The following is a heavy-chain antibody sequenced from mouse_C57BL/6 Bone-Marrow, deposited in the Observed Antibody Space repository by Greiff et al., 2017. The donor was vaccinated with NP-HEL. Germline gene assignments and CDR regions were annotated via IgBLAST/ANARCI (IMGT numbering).Heavy chain of an antibody. Sequence: QVQLKQPGAELVRPGTSVKLSCKASGYTFTSYWMHWVKQRPGQGLEWIGVIDPSDSYTNYNQKFKGKATLTVDTSSSTAYMQLSSLTSEDSAVYDGARVSTMVKWFAYWGQGTLVTVSA. CDR2: IDPSDSYT. CDR3: ARVSTMVKWFAY. J-gene: IGHJ3*01. CDR1: GYTFTSYW. D-gene: IGHD2-2*01. V-gene: IGHV1-59*01.